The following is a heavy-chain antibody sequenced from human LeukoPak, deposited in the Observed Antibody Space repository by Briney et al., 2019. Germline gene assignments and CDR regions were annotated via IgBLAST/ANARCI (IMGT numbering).Heavy chain of an antibody. CDR1: GGSISSSSYY. J-gene: IGHJ3*02. D-gene: IGHD6-19*01. Sequence: SETLSLTRTVSGGSISSSSYYWGWIRQPPGKGLEWIGSIYYSGSTYYNPSLKSRVTISVDTSRNQFSLKLSSVTAADTAVYYCARSVAGTLGAFDIWGQGTMVTASS. CDR3: ARSVAGTLGAFDI. V-gene: IGHV4-39*01. CDR2: IYYSGST.